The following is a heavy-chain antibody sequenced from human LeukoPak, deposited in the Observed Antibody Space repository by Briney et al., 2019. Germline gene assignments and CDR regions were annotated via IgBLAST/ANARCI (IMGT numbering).Heavy chain of an antibody. CDR3: ATDGAAADTFDY. V-gene: IGHV1-24*01. CDR1: GYTLTELS. D-gene: IGHD6-13*01. Sequence: ASVKVSCRVSGYTLTELSMHWVRQAPGKGLEWMGGFDPEDGETIYAQKFQGRVTMTEDTSTDTAYMELSSLRSEDTAVYYCATDGAAADTFDYWGQGTLVTVSS. CDR2: FDPEDGET. J-gene: IGHJ4*02.